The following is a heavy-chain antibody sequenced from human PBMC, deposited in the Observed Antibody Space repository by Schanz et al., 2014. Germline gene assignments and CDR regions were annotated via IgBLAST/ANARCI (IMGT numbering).Heavy chain of an antibody. D-gene: IGHD2-2*01. CDR2: MSWNAGSL. V-gene: IGHV3-9*01. CDR3: ARDTAQSCIGPSCFEYFQH. CDR1: GFRFDDYA. J-gene: IGHJ1*01. Sequence: EVQLVESGGGLVQPGRSLRLSCVASGFRFDDYAMHWVRQAPGKGLEWVSGMSWNAGSLGYGDSVKGRFTISRDNAENSLYLQMNSLRAEDTALYYCARDTAQSCIGPSCFEYFQHWGQGALVTVSS.